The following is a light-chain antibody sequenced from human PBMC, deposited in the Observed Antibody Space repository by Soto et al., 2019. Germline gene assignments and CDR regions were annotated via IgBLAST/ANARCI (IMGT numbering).Light chain of an antibody. CDR3: QQYNNWPFS. CDR2: QNS. V-gene: IGKV3-15*01. CDR1: QYINTR. Sequence: EIVWAQSPATLSSFPGDKVTLSCRASQYINTRLAWYQHRPGQAPRILIYQNSIRATGVPARLSATGSETDFTLTISGLQSEDSAVYFCQQYNNWPFSFGQGTRLEIK. J-gene: IGKJ5*01.